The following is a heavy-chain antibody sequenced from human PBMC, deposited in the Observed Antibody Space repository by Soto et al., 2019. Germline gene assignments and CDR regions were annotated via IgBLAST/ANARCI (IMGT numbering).Heavy chain of an antibody. J-gene: IGHJ6*04. V-gene: IGHV3-33*01. CDR2: IWYDGSNK. Sequence: GGSLRLSCAASGFTFSSYGMHWVRQAPGKGLEWVAVIWYDGSNKYYADSVKGRFTISRDNSKNTLYLQMNSLRAEDTAVYYCARDKDYDILTGYYSDVDVWGKGTTVTVSS. CDR3: ARDKDYDILTGYYSDVDV. D-gene: IGHD3-9*01. CDR1: GFTFSSYG.